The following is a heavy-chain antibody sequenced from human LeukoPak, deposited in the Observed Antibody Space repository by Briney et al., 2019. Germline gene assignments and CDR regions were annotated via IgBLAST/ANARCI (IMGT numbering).Heavy chain of an antibody. V-gene: IGHV1-18*01. Sequence: GASVKVSCKASGYTFTSYGISWVRQAPGQGLEWMGWISAYNGNTNYAQKLQGRVTMTTDTSTSTAYMELRSLRSDDTAVYYCAREAGSYYYYYYMDVWGKGTTVTVSS. CDR1: GYTFTSYG. CDR2: ISAYNGNT. CDR3: AREAGSYYYYYYMDV. J-gene: IGHJ6*03. D-gene: IGHD1-26*01.